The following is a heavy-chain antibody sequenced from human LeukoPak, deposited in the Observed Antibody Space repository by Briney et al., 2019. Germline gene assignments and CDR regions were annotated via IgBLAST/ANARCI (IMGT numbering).Heavy chain of an antibody. CDR3: ATSLSGWGTYHYMDV. CDR2: IATDGSI. CDR1: GFIVSSVE. J-gene: IGHJ6*03. D-gene: IGHD6-19*01. Sequence: GGSLRLSCAGSGFIVSSVEVKWVREARGKGLEWLSFIATDGSINYAASVKGRFPLSRDSAQNSLYLHMNSLRAEDTAVYYCATSLSGWGTYHYMDVWGKGTSVTITS. V-gene: IGHV3-48*03.